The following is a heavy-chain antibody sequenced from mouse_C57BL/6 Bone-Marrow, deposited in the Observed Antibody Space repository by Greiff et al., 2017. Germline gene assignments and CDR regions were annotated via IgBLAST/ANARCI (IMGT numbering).Heavy chain of an antibody. CDR3: AREDLDWYFDV. CDR2: IDPSDSYT. Sequence: QVQLQQPGAELVKPGASVKLSCKASGYTFTSYWMQWVKQRPGKGLEWIGEIDPSDSYTNYNQKLKGKATLTVDTSSSTAYMQLSSLTSEDSSVYYCAREDLDWYFDVWGTGTTVTVSS. V-gene: IGHV1-50*01. CDR1: GYTFTSYW. J-gene: IGHJ1*03.